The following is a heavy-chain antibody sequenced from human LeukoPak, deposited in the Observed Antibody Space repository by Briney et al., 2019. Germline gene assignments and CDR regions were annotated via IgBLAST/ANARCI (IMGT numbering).Heavy chain of an antibody. D-gene: IGHD1-7*01. Sequence: PSETLSLTCAVSDYSISGGYYWGWIRQPPGRGLEWIGGIYHSGATYYNPSPVSRFTISVDMSKNQFFLKVRSVTAADTAVYYCARVNWNFKTLDNWGQGTLVTVSS. J-gene: IGHJ4*02. CDR1: DYSISGGYY. V-gene: IGHV4-38-2*01. CDR2: IYHSGAT. CDR3: ARVNWNFKTLDN.